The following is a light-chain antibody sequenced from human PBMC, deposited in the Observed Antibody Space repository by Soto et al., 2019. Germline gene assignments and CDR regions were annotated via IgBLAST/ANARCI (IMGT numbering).Light chain of an antibody. J-gene: IGKJ5*01. Sequence: EIVLTQSPATLSLSPGERATLSCRASQSVSSSLAWYQQKPGQAPRLLISDTSNRATGIPARFSGSGSGTDFTLTISSLEPEDFAVYYCQQRSNWPPITFGQGTRLEIK. CDR3: QQRSNWPPIT. CDR1: QSVSSS. V-gene: IGKV3-11*01. CDR2: DTS.